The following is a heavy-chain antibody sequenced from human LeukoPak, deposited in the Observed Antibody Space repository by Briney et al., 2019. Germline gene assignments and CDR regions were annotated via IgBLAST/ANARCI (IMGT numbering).Heavy chain of an antibody. Sequence: SETLSLTCTVSGGSISSYYWSWIRQPPGKGLEWIGYIYYSGSTNYNPSLKSRVTISVDTSKNQFSLKLSFVTAADTAVYYCARDLGSSWYYFDYWGQGTLVTVSS. CDR1: GGSISSYY. CDR3: ARDLGSSWYYFDY. V-gene: IGHV4-59*01. D-gene: IGHD6-13*01. CDR2: IYYSGST. J-gene: IGHJ4*02.